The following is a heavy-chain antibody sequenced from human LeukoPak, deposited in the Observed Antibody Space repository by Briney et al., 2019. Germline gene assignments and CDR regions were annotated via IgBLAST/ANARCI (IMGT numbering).Heavy chain of an antibody. Sequence: SVKVSCKASGGTFSSYAISWVRQAPGQGLEWMGGIIPIFGTANYAQKFQGRVTITADESTSTAYMELSSLRSEDTAAYYCARTSLPSIAAPAFDPWGQGTLVTVSS. D-gene: IGHD6-6*01. CDR3: ARTSLPSIAAPAFDP. J-gene: IGHJ5*02. CDR2: IIPIFGTA. CDR1: GGTFSSYA. V-gene: IGHV1-69*13.